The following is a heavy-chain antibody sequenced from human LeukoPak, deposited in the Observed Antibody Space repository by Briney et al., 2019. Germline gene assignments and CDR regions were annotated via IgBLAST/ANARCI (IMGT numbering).Heavy chain of an antibody. CDR2: IKSKTDGGTT. Sequence: TTGGSLRLSCAASGFTFNNVWMNWVRQAPGKGLEWVGRIKSKTDGGTTDYAAPVKGRFTISRDDSKNTLYLQMNSLKTEDTAVYYCTTVVLVDWSFDYWGQGTLVTVSS. V-gene: IGHV3-15*01. D-gene: IGHD3-9*01. CDR1: GFTFNNVW. CDR3: TTVVLVDWSFDY. J-gene: IGHJ4*02.